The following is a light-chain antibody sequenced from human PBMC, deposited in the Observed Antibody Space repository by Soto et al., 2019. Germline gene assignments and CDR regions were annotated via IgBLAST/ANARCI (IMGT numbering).Light chain of an antibody. CDR1: QTIRSH. V-gene: IGKV1-39*01. Sequence: DIQMTQFPLSLSASVGDRVTITCRASQTIRSHLNWYQQKPWEAPKIVIYATSTLQSGVPSRFNGSVSGTDFTLTISSLQHEDFATYYCQQTYRTPLTFGGGTKVAIK. CDR3: QQTYRTPLT. J-gene: IGKJ4*01. CDR2: ATS.